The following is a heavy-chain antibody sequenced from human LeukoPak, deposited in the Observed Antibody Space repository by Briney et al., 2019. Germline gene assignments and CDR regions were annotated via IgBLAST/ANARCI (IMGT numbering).Heavy chain of an antibody. D-gene: IGHD3-16*01. V-gene: IGHV4-39*01. Sequence: PSETLSLTCTVSGGSISSSSYYWGWIRQPPGKGLEWIGSIYYSGSTYYNPSLKSRVTIYVDTSKNQFSLKLSSVTAADTAVYYCARQGLGAWVCYGMDVWGQGTTVTVSS. J-gene: IGHJ6*02. CDR3: ARQGLGAWVCYGMDV. CDR1: GGSISSSSYY. CDR2: IYYSGST.